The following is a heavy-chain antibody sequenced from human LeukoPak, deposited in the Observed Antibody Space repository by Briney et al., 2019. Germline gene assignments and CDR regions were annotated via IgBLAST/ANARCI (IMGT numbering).Heavy chain of an antibody. J-gene: IGHJ3*02. CDR1: GYTFTGYY. CDR2: INPNSGGT. CDR3: ARIRYFDWLLPDDAFDI. V-gene: IGHV1-2*02. Sequence: ASVKVSCKASGYTFTGYYMHWVRQAPGQGLEWMGWINPNSGGTNYAQKFQGRVTMTRDTSISTAYMELSRLRSDDTAVYYCARIRYFDWLLPDDAFDIWGQGTMVTVSS. D-gene: IGHD3-9*01.